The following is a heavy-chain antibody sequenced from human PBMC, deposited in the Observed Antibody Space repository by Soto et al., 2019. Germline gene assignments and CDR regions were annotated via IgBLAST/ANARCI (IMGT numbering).Heavy chain of an antibody. D-gene: IGHD6-19*01. CDR1: GYSFSTYW. V-gene: IGHV5-51*01. CDR3: ARSRRGAYSSGWYSPSGYYNYGIDV. CDR2: IYPGDSDT. J-gene: IGHJ6*02. Sequence: GASLKISCKASGYSFSTYWIGCERQMPGKGLEWMGVIYPGDSDTKYSPSLQGQVTISADTSISTAYLQWTSLKASDTAMYYCARSRRGAYSSGWYSPSGYYNYGIDVWGQGTKVTVSS.